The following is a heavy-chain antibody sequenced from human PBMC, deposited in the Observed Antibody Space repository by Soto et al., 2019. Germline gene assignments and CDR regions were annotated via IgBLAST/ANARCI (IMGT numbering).Heavy chain of an antibody. CDR2: IIPILKIA. D-gene: IGHD2-15*01. CDR3: ARGGGSRYCGGGSSPGDFYYPWDA. Sequence: KVSRQASSHNLSSDPNRWVRQPPGQKQERMGRIIPILKIANYAQKFQGRVTITADKSTSTAYMELSSLRSEDTAVYYSARGGGSRYCGGGSSPGDFYYPWDARGKGTTVTVS. J-gene: IGHJ6*03. V-gene: IGHV1-69*02. CDR1: SHNLSSDP.